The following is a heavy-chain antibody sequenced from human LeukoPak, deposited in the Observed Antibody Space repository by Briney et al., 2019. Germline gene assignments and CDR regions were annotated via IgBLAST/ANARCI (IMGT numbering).Heavy chain of an antibody. V-gene: IGHV3-11*01. CDR3: ARDLSPVVVIPSY. CDR2: ISSSGSTI. D-gene: IGHD3-22*01. J-gene: IGHJ4*02. Sequence: GRSLRLSCAASGFTFSDYYMSWIRQAPGKGLEWVSYISSSGSTIYYADSVKGRFTISRDNAKNSLYLQMNSLRAEDTAVYYCARDLSPVVVIPSYWGQGTLVTVSS. CDR1: GFTFSDYY.